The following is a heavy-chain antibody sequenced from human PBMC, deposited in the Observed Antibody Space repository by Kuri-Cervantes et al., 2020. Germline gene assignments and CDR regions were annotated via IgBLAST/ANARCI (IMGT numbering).Heavy chain of an antibody. J-gene: IGHJ6*03. CDR2: INHSGST. V-gene: IGHV4-34*01. CDR3: ARGRAVYRYYYYYYMDV. Sequence: GSLRLSCAVYGGSFSGYYWSWIRQPPGKGLEWIGEINHSGSTNYNPSLKSRVTISVDTSKNQFSLKLSSVTAADTAVYYCARGRAVYRYYYYYYMDVWGKGTTVTVSS. D-gene: IGHD5/OR15-5a*01. CDR1: GGSFSGYY.